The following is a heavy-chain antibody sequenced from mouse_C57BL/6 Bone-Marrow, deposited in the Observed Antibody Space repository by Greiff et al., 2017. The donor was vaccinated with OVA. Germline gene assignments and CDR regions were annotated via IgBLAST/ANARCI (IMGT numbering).Heavy chain of an antibody. Sequence: VQLQQSGPELVKPGASVKISCKASGYTFTDYYMNWVKQSHGKSLEWIGDINPNNGGTSYNQKFKGKATLTVDKSSSTAYMELRSLTSEDSAVYYCARLRWYYGDYWGQGTTLTVSS. CDR3: ARLRWYYGDY. V-gene: IGHV1-26*01. J-gene: IGHJ2*01. CDR1: GYTFTDYY. CDR2: INPNNGGT. D-gene: IGHD2-3*01.